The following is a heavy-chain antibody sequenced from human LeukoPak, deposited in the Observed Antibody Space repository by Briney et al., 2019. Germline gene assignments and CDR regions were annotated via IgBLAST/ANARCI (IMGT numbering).Heavy chain of an antibody. D-gene: IGHD3/OR15-3a*01. CDR1: GFTVSSNY. CDR3: AKHLNLDYDY. V-gene: IGHV3-74*01. J-gene: IGHJ4*02. CDR2: INSDGSST. Sequence: PGGSLRLSCAASGFTVSSNYMSWVRQAPGKGLVWVSRINSDGSSTSYADSVKGRFTISRDNAKNTLYLQMNSLRAEDTAVYYCAKHLNLDYDYWGQGTLVTVSS.